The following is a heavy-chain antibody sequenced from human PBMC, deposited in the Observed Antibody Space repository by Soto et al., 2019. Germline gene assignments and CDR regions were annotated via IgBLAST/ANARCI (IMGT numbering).Heavy chain of an antibody. D-gene: IGHD6-13*01. Sequence: SETLSLTCAFYGGSFSGYYWSLIRQPPGKGLEWIGEINHSGSTNYNPSLKSRVTISVDTSKNQFSLKLSSVTAADTAVYYCARGAEGIAAAGTAGLDYWGQGTLVTVSS. CDR1: GGSFSGYY. J-gene: IGHJ4*02. CDR2: INHSGST. V-gene: IGHV4-34*01. CDR3: ARGAEGIAAAGTAGLDY.